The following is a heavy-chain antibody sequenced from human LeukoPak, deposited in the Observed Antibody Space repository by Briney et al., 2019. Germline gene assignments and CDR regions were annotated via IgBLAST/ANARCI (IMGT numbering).Heavy chain of an antibody. V-gene: IGHV4-59*01. CDR2: LYYSGST. J-gene: IGHJ5*02. Sequence: SETLSLTCTVSGGSISSYYWSWIRQPPGKGLEWIGYLYYSGSTSYNPSLKSRVTISVDTSKNQFSLKLRSVTAADTAVYYCAKQKGLDPWGQGTLVTVSS. CDR1: GGSISSYY. CDR3: AKQKGLDP. D-gene: IGHD1/OR15-1a*01.